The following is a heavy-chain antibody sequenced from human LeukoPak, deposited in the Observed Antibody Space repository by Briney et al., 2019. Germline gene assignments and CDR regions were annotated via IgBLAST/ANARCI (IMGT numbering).Heavy chain of an antibody. Sequence: ASVKVSCKASGYTFTGYFMHWVRQAPGQGLEWMGWINPNSGGTNYAQKFQGRVTMTRDTSISTAYMELSRLRSDDTAVYYCAREDSSGWSTWFDPWGQGTLVTVSS. CDR3: AREDSSGWSTWFDP. CDR2: INPNSGGT. CDR1: GYTFTGYF. D-gene: IGHD6-19*01. J-gene: IGHJ5*02. V-gene: IGHV1-2*02.